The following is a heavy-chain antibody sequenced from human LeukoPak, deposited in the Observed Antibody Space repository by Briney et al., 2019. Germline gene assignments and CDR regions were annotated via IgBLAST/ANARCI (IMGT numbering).Heavy chain of an antibody. V-gene: IGHV4-59*01. CDR3: ARATYGSGSYYTHYYYYYMDV. D-gene: IGHD3-10*01. J-gene: IGHJ6*03. CDR2: IYYSGST. CDR1: GGSISSYY. Sequence: SETLSLTCTVSGGSISSYYWSWIRQPPGKGLEWIGYIYYSGSTNYNPSLKSRVTISVDTSKNQFSLKLSSVTAADTAVYYCARATYGSGSYYTHYYYYYMDVWGKGTTVTISS.